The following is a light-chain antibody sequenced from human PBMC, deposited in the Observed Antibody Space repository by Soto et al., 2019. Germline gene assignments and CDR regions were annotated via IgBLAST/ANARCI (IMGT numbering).Light chain of an antibody. CDR3: AAWDDSLNGAYV. J-gene: IGLJ1*01. CDR2: SNN. Sequence: QSVLTQPPSASGSPWQRVTISCSGGSSNIGSNTVNWYQQLPGTAPKLLIYSNNQRPSGVPDRFSGSKSGTSASLAISGLQSEDEADYYCAAWDDSLNGAYVFGTGTKVTVL. V-gene: IGLV1-44*01. CDR1: SSNIGSNT.